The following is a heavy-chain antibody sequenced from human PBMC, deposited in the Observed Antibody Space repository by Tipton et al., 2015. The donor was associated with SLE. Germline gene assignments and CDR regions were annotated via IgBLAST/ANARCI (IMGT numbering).Heavy chain of an antibody. V-gene: IGHV4-61*05. CDR3: ARFRAITMVRGVISWYFDR. CDR1: GGSISSSSYY. D-gene: IGHD3-10*01. Sequence: TLSLTCTVSGGSISSSSYYWGWIRQPPGKGLEWIGYIYYSGSTNYNPSLKSRVTISVDTSKNQFSLKLSSVTAADTAVYYCARFRAITMVRGVISWYFDRGGRATLVTGSS. CDR2: IYYSGST. J-gene: IGHJ2*01.